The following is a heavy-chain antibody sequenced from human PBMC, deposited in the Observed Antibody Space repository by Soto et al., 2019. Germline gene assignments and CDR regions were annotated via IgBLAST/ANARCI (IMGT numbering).Heavy chain of an antibody. CDR1: GYTFTSYG. J-gene: IGHJ3*02. Sequence: QVPLVQSGAEVKKPGASVKVSCKASGYTFTSYGISWVRQAPGQGRQWMGWISAYNGNTNHEQKLQSRVTMTKDTTKITAYIERRSLRSDDTHVYYRAREVVVAANSLSCAFDIWGQGTMVTVSS. CDR2: ISAYNGNT. V-gene: IGHV1-18*01. D-gene: IGHD2-15*01. CDR3: AREVVVAANSLSCAFDI.